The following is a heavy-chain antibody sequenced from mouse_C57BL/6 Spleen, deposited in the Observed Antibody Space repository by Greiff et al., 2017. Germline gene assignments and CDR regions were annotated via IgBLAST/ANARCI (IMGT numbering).Heavy chain of an antibody. CDR1: GYTFTSYW. J-gene: IGHJ1*03. Sequence: QVQLQQPGAELVKPGASVKLSCKASGYTFTSYWMQWVKQRPGQGLEWIGEIDPSDSYTNYNQKFKGKATLTVDTSSSTAYMQLSSLTSEDSAVYYCARSVDVWGTGTTVTVSS. V-gene: IGHV1-50*01. CDR2: IDPSDSYT. CDR3: ARSVDV.